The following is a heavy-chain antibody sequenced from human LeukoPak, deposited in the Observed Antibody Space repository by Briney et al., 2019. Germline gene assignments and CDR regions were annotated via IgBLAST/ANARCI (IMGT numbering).Heavy chain of an antibody. CDR2: IYTSGST. V-gene: IGHV4-39*07. CDR1: GGSISSSSYY. D-gene: IGHD6-19*01. CDR3: AREQDEALLLAVAGTDWFDP. Sequence: PSETLSLTCTVSGGSISSSSYYWGWIRQPPGKGLEWIGRIYTSGSTNYNPSLKSRVTMSVDTSKNQFSLKLSSVTAADTAVYYCAREQDEALLLAVAGTDWFDPWGQGTLVTVSS. J-gene: IGHJ5*02.